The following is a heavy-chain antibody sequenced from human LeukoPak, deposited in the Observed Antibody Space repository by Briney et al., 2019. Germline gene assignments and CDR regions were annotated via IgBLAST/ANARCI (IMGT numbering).Heavy chain of an antibody. CDR1: GFTFSNAW. Sequence: GGSLRLSCAASGFTFSNAWMSWVRQAPGKGLEWVGRIKSKTDGGTTDYAAPVKGRFTISRDDSKNTLYLQTNSLKTEDTAVYYCTTGIKVLNLYWYFDLWGRGTLVTVSS. V-gene: IGHV3-15*01. CDR2: IKSKTDGGTT. D-gene: IGHD3-16*01. CDR3: TTGIKVLNLYWYFDL. J-gene: IGHJ2*01.